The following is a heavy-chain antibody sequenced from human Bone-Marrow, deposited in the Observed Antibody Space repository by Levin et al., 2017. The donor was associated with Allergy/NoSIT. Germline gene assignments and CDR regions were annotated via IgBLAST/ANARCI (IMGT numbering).Heavy chain of an antibody. CDR1: GFIFDDYA. J-gene: IGHJ3*02. CDR3: AKVRRGLDAFDI. D-gene: IGHD3/OR15-3a*01. V-gene: IGHV3-23*01. Sequence: GESLKISCEASGFIFDDYAMHWVRQAPGKGLEWVSSISAGDASTYYTDSVKGRLTVSRDNSKNTLYLQMNSLRAEDTALYYCAKVRRGLDAFDIWGQGTMVTVSS. CDR2: ISAGDAST.